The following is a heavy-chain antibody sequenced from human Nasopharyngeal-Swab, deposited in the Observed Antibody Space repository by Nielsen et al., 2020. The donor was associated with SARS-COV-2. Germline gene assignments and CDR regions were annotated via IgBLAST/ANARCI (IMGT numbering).Heavy chain of an antibody. Sequence: ASVEVSCKASGYTFTSYYMHWLRQAPVQGLEWLGIINPSGGSTRYAQKFQGRVTMTRDTSTSTVYMELSSLRSEDTAVYYCARDRITMVRGVISLTNWFDPWGQGTLVTVSS. D-gene: IGHD3-10*01. CDR2: INPSGGST. V-gene: IGHV1-46*01. CDR1: GYTFTSYY. J-gene: IGHJ5*02. CDR3: ARDRITMVRGVISLTNWFDP.